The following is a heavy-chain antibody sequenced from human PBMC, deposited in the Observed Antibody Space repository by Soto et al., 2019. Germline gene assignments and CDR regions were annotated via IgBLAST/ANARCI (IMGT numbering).Heavy chain of an antibody. J-gene: IGHJ4*02. V-gene: IGHV4-39*01. CDR3: ARQIDSSWDSFDY. D-gene: IGHD6-13*01. CDR1: GDSISSSSHY. Sequence: SETLSLTCTVSGDSISSSSHYWGWMRQAPGKGLEWIGSIYYSGTTHYNPSLKKRVIITEDSPKNQFSLKENPGAAAETVLYYCARQIDSSWDSFDYWGQGALVTVSS. CDR2: IYYSGTT.